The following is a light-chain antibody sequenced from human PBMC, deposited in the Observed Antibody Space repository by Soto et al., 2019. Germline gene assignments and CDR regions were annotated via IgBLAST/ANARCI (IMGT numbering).Light chain of an antibody. J-gene: IGLJ3*02. V-gene: IGLV2-14*01. Sequence: QSALTQPASVSGSPGQSITISCTGTSSDVGAYKYVSWYQQYPGKAPKLMIYDVSNRPSGVSNRFSGSKSGNTASLTISGLQAEDEADYYCNSYTSRITVVFGGGTKLTVL. CDR3: NSYTSRITVV. CDR2: DVS. CDR1: SSDVGAYKY.